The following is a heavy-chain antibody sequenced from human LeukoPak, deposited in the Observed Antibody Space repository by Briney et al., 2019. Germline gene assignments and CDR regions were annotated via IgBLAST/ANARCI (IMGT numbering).Heavy chain of an antibody. V-gene: IGHV4-34*01. CDR2: INHSGST. CDR1: GGSFSGYY. CDR3: VRGLYSSSCL. D-gene: IGHD6-13*01. J-gene: IGHJ4*02. Sequence: KPSETLSLTCAVYGGSFSGYYWSWIRQPPGKGLEWIGEINHSGSTNYNPSLKSRVTISVDTSKNQFSLKLSSVTAADTAVYYCVRGLYSSSCLWGQGTLVTVSS.